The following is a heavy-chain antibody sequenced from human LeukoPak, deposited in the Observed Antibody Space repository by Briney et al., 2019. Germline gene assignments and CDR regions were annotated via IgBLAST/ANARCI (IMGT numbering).Heavy chain of an antibody. D-gene: IGHD3-22*01. CDR2: IYSGGST. J-gene: IGHJ4*02. V-gene: IGHV3-53*01. Sequence: PGGSLRLSCAASGFTFSSYAMSWVRQAPGKGLEWVSVIYSGGSTYYADSVKGRFTISRDNSKNTLYLQMNSLRAEDTAVYYCAREDSSGSFDYWGQGTLVTVSS. CDR1: GFTFSSYA. CDR3: AREDSSGSFDY.